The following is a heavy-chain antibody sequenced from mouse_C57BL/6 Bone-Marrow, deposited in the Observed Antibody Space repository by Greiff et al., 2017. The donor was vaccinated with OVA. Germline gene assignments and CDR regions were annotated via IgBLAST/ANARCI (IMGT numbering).Heavy chain of an antibody. J-gene: IGHJ2*01. CDR2: IYPRSGNT. V-gene: IGHV1-81*01. Sequence: VKLVESGAELARPGASVKLSCKASGYTFTSYGISWVKQRTGQGLEWIGEIYPRSGNTYYNEKFKGKATLTADKSSSTAYMELRSLTSEDSAVYFCARSSFITTRTGYWGQGTTLTVSS. CDR1: GYTFTSYG. D-gene: IGHD1-1*01. CDR3: ARSSFITTRTGY.